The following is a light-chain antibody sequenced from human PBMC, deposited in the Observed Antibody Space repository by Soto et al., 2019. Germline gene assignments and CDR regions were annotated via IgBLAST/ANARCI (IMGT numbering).Light chain of an antibody. CDR2: WES. J-gene: IGKJ4*01. CDR1: QSVLYSSNNKNY. Sequence: DIVMTQSPDSLAVSLGERATINCKSSQSVLYSSNNKNYLGWYQQKVGQPPKLLIYWESTRESGVPDRFSGSRSGRDFHLTISRLQAEDLAVYHCQQYYSKPLTFGGGTKVEIK. V-gene: IGKV4-1*01. CDR3: QQYYSKPLT.